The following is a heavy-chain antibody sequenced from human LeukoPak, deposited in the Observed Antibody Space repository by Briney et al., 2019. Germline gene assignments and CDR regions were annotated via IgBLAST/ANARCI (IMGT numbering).Heavy chain of an antibody. J-gene: IGHJ6*03. D-gene: IGHD5-24*01. CDR2: INHSGST. V-gene: IGHV4-34*01. CDR1: GGSFSGYY. CDR3: ARHGDYYYYMDV. Sequence: SETLSLTCAVYGGSFSGYYWSWIRQPPGKGLEWIGEINHSGSTNYNPSLKSRVTISVDTSKNQSSLKLSSVTAADTAVYYCARHGDYYYYMDVWGKGTTVIISS.